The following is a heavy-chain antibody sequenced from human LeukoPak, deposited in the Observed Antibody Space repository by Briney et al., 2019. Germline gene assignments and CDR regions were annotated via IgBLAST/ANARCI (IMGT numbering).Heavy chain of an antibody. CDR1: GGSFSGYY. V-gene: IGHV4-34*01. Sequence: SETLSLTCAVYGGSFSGYYWSWIRQPPGKGLEWIGEINHSGSTNYNPSLKSRVTISVDTSKNQFSLKLSSVTAADTAVYYCARGRYYDSSGYSDYWGQGTLVTVSS. J-gene: IGHJ4*02. CDR3: ARGRYYDSSGYSDY. CDR2: INHSGST. D-gene: IGHD3-22*01.